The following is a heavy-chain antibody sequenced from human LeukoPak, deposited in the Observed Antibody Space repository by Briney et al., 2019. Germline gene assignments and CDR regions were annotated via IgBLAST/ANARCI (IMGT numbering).Heavy chain of an antibody. CDR2: ISASGHT. V-gene: IGHV4-61*02. J-gene: IGHJ4*02. D-gene: IGHD3-10*01. CDR1: GDSISSGSFY. Sequence: PSETLSLTCTVSGDSISSGSFYWSWIRQPAGKSLEWIGRISASGHTYFNPSLKSRLTLAVDTSKNQFSLKLSSVTAADTAVYARDRGYGSGSYVSELYFDYWGQGILVTVSS. CDR3: DRGYGSGSYVSELYFDY.